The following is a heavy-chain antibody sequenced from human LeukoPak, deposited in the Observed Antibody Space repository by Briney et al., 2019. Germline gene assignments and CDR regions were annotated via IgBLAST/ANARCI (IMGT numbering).Heavy chain of an antibody. CDR1: GFTFSTYW. V-gene: IGHV3-7*01. Sequence: GGSLRLSCAASGFTFSTYWMTWVRQAPGKGLEWVANIKPSGTETYYGDPVKGRFTISRDNAENLLYLQMSSLRAEDTAVYSCGRFGDEAGIDNWGQGTLVTVSS. CDR2: IKPSGTET. J-gene: IGHJ4*02. D-gene: IGHD3-10*01. CDR3: GRFGDEAGIDN.